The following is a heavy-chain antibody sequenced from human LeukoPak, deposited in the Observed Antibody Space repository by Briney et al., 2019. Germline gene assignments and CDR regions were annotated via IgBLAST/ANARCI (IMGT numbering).Heavy chain of an antibody. V-gene: IGHV1-2*02. CDR2: INPKSGGT. CDR1: GYTFTGYY. J-gene: IGHJ5*02. Sequence: ASVKVSCKASGYTFTGYYMHWVGQAPGQGLEGLGGINPKSGGTNYAQKFQGRVTMTRDTSISTAYMELSRLRSDDTAVYYCARDAELLWFGELLYHNNWFDPWGQGTLVTVSS. D-gene: IGHD3-10*01. CDR3: ARDAELLWFGELLYHNNWFDP.